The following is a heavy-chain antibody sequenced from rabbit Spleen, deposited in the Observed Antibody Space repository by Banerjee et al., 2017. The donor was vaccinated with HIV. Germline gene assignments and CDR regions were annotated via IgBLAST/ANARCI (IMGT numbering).Heavy chain of an antibody. CDR1: GVSFSGDSY. D-gene: IGHD1-1*01. J-gene: IGHJ4*01. CDR2: SYAGSSGST. CDR3: ARDLVAVIGWNFNL. Sequence: QEQLEESGGDLVKPGASLTLTCIASGVSFSGDSYMCWVRQAPGKGLEWIACSYAGSSGSTYSAIWATGRFTISKTSSTTVTLQMTSLTAADTATYFCARDLVAVIGWNFNLWGPGTLVTVS. V-gene: IGHV1S45*01.